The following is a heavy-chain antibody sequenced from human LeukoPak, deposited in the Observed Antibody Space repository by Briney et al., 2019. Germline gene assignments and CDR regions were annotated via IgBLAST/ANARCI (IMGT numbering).Heavy chain of an antibody. J-gene: IGHJ4*02. CDR3: ARDGRSGNFDK. D-gene: IGHD1-26*01. CDR1: GFTFSGYW. CDR2: IRSDGSIT. V-gene: IGHV3-74*01. Sequence: PGGSLRLSCAASGFTFSGYWMHCVRQAPGKGLAWVSVIRSDGSITTYADSVKGRFTISRDTAKNTLYLQMNSLRAEDTAVYYCARDGRSGNFDKWGQGTLVSASS.